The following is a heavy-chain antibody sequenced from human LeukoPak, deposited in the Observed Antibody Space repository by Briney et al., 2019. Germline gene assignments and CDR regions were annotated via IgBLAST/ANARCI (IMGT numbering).Heavy chain of an antibody. D-gene: IGHD2-21*02. J-gene: IGHJ4*02. CDR2: INPNSGGT. V-gene: IGHV1-2*06. Sequence: ASVKVSCKASGYTFTGYYMHWVRQAPGQGLEWMGRINPNSGGTNYAQKFQGRVTMTRDTSINTAYMELSRLRSDDTAVYYCASEKLYCGGDCYPTPFDYWGQGTLVTVSS. CDR3: ASEKLYCGGDCYPTPFDY. CDR1: GYTFTGYY.